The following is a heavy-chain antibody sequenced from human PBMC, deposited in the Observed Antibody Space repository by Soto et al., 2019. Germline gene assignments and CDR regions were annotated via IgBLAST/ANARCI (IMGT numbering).Heavy chain of an antibody. J-gene: IGHJ6*02. D-gene: IGHD6-6*01. CDR3: ARQDSDSSRYWGLDV. Sequence: SETLSLTCTVSGGSISSSSYYWSWIRQTPGKGLEWIGYIFYFGSTNYNPSLKSRVTLSIDTSKNQLSLKLSSVTAADTAVYYCARQDSDSSRYWGLDVWGQGTTVTVSS. V-gene: IGHV4-61*05. CDR2: IFYFGST. CDR1: GGSISSSSYY.